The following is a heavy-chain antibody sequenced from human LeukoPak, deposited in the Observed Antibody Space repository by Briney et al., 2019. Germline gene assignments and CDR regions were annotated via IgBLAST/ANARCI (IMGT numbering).Heavy chain of an antibody. D-gene: IGHD3-22*01. V-gene: IGHV4-39*07. Sequence: PSETLSLTCSVSGGSISIRGFSWSWIRQSPGKGLEWIANFYNSGSTYYNPSLKSRVDFLVDTSTNQFSLRLTSVTAADTAVYYCARGTSGYYYRADYYHYLDVWGKGTSVTVSS. J-gene: IGHJ6*03. CDR3: ARGTSGYYYRADYYHYLDV. CDR1: GGSISIRGFS. CDR2: FYNSGST.